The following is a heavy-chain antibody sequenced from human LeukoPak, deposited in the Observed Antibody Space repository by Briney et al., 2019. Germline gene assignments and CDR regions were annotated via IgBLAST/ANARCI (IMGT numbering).Heavy chain of an antibody. V-gene: IGHV1-69*06. Sequence: ASVKVSCKASGGIFSTYGISWVRQAPGQGLEWMGGIIPISGSANYAPKFQGRVTFTADKSTSTAYMELSSLRYEDTAVYYCARDVRVAAGTSGYSSLKYWGQGTLVTVSS. CDR1: GGIFSTYG. J-gene: IGHJ4*02. CDR2: IIPISGSA. D-gene: IGHD6-13*01. CDR3: ARDVRVAAGTSGYSSLKY.